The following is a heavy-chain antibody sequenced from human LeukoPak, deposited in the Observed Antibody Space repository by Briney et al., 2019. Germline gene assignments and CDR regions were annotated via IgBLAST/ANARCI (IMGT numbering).Heavy chain of an antibody. V-gene: IGHV3-74*01. CDR1: IFTLRSYW. Sequence: TGGSLRLSCAASIFTLRSYWMHWVRQAPGKGLVWVSRINTDGSSTNYADSVKGRFTISRDNAMNTLYLQMNSLRAEDTAVYYCARGWSGYDTVAQDAFDIWGQGTMVTVSS. CDR3: ARGWSGYDTVAQDAFDI. D-gene: IGHD5-12*01. CDR2: INTDGSST. J-gene: IGHJ3*02.